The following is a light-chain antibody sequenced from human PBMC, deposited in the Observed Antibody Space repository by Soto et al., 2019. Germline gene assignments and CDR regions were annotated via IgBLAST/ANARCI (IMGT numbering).Light chain of an antibody. CDR3: QHYNNWPPLT. V-gene: IGKV3-15*01. CDR1: QSVSSN. J-gene: IGKJ1*01. CDR2: GAS. Sequence: MTQSPGTLSASPGERATLSCRASQSVSSNLAWYQQKAGQAPRLLIYGASTRATGIPARFSGSGSGTEFTLTISSLQSEDFAVYYCQHYNNWPPLTFGQGTKVDI.